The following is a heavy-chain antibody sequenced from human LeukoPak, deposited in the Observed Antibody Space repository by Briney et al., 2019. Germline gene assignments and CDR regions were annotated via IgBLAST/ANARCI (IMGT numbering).Heavy chain of an antibody. CDR3: AKDLNYDFWSGYSYYGMDV. CDR2: ISSSGSTI. J-gene: IGHJ6*02. D-gene: IGHD3-3*01. V-gene: IGHV3-11*01. CDR1: GFTFSDYY. Sequence: GGSLRLSCAASGFTFSDYYMSWIRQAPGKGLEWVSYISSSGSTIYYADSVKGRFTISRDNAKNSLYLQMNSLRAEDTAVYYCAKDLNYDFWSGYSYYGMDVWGQGTTVTASS.